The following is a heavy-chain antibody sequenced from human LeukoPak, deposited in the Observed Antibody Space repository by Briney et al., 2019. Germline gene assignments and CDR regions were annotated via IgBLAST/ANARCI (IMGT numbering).Heavy chain of an antibody. V-gene: IGHV3-64*01. Sequence: GGSLRLSCAASGFSFSTYTMRWVRQAPGKGLEYVSGIASNWGSKHYANSVKGIFTISRDNSKNTVYLQMGSLRAGDMAVYYCAREYCTTNNCYNWGLGYWGQGTLVTVSS. CDR2: IASNWGSK. CDR3: AREYCTTNNCYNWGLGY. CDR1: GFSFSTYT. D-gene: IGHD2-2*02. J-gene: IGHJ4*02.